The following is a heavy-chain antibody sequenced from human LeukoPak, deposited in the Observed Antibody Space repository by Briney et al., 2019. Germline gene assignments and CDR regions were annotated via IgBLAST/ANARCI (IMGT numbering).Heavy chain of an antibody. Sequence: GGSLRLSCAASGFTFSSYSMNWVRQAPGKGLVWVSRINSDGSSTSYADSVKGRFTISRDNAKNTLYLQMNSLRAEDTAVYYCARVRSYGYGFDYWGQGTLVTVSS. CDR3: ARVRSYGYGFDY. D-gene: IGHD5-18*01. J-gene: IGHJ4*02. V-gene: IGHV3-74*01. CDR2: INSDGSST. CDR1: GFTFSSYS.